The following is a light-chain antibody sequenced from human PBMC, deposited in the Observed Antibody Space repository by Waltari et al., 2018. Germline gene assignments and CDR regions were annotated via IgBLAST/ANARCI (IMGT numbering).Light chain of an antibody. J-gene: IGLJ1*01. V-gene: IGLV2-14*03. CDR3: TSWTGSNAYA. Sequence: QSALTQPASVSGSPGQSITISCTGTSSDIGSYKYVSWYQQHPGKAPKGLIFDGSNRPSEVSDRFSGSKSGNTASLTISGLQAEDEADYYCTSWTGSNAYAFGTGTKVTVL. CDR2: DGS. CDR1: SSDIGSYKY.